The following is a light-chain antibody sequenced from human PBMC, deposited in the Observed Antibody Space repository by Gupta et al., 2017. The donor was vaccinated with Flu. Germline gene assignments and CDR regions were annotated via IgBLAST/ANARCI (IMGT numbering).Light chain of an antibody. Sequence: QSVLTQPPSVSGAPGQRVTISCTGSTSNIVAGYDVHWYQQLPGTAPKLLIYGNSNRPSGVPDRFSGSKSGTSASLAFTGLQAEDEAEYYCQSYDSSLSGWVFGGGTQLTVL. J-gene: IGLJ3*02. CDR3: QSYDSSLSGWV. V-gene: IGLV1-40*01. CDR1: TSNIVAGYD. CDR2: GNS.